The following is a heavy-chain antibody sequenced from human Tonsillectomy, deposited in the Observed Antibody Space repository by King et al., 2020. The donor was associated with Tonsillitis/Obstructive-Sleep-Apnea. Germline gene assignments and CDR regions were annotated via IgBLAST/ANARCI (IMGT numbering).Heavy chain of an antibody. Sequence: VQLVESGGGLVQPGGSLRLSCAASGFTFSSYAMNWVRQAPGKGLEWVSGISSSGGSTYYADSVKGRFTISRDNSKNTVYVQMNSLRVEDTAVYYCAKVHIGDYSYYYMDVWGKGTTVTVSS. D-gene: IGHD3-16*01. CDR2: ISSSGGST. J-gene: IGHJ6*03. V-gene: IGHV3-23*04. CDR3: AKVHIGDYSYYYMDV. CDR1: GFTFSSYA.